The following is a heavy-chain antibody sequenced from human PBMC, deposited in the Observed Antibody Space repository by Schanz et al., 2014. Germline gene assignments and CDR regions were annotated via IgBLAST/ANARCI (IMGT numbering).Heavy chain of an antibody. D-gene: IGHD4-17*01. Sequence: QVQLLQSGAEVKKPGASVKVSCKASGYTFTGYYMHWVRQAPGQGLEWMGRINPNSGGTNYAQKLQGRVTMTRDTSISTAYMELSSLRSDDTAVYYCARELRLEYYFDYGGQGTQVTVSS. J-gene: IGHJ4*02. V-gene: IGHV1-2*02. CDR3: ARELRLEYYFDY. CDR1: GYTFTGYY. CDR2: INPNSGGT.